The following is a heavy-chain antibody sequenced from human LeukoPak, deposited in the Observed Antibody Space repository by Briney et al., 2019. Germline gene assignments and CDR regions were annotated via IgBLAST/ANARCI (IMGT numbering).Heavy chain of an antibody. CDR2: IYSGGST. Sequence: PGGSLRLSCAASGFTVSSNYMSWVRQAPGKGLEWVLVIYSGGSTYYADSVKGRFTISRDNSKNTLYLQMNSLRAEDTAVYYCARESTYGDYEGIDYWGQGTLVTVSS. D-gene: IGHD4-17*01. CDR3: ARESTYGDYEGIDY. CDR1: GFTVSSNY. V-gene: IGHV3-53*01. J-gene: IGHJ4*02.